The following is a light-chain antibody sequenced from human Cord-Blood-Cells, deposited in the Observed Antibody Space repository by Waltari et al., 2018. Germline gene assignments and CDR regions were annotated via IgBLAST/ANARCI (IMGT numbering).Light chain of an antibody. CDR2: KDS. CDR3: QSADSSGIPVV. J-gene: IGLJ2*01. CDR1: ALPKQY. Sequence: SYELTQPPSVSVSPGQTARIPCSGDALPKQYAYWYQQKPGQAPVLVIYKDSERPSGIPERFSGSSSGTTVTLTISGVQAEDEADYYCQSADSSGIPVVFGGGTKLTVL. V-gene: IGLV3-25*03.